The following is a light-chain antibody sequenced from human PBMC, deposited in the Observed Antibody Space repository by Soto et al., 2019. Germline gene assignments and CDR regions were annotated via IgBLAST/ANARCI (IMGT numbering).Light chain of an antibody. J-gene: IGLJ1*01. V-gene: IGLV2-14*01. CDR1: SSDVGGYNY. Sequence: QLVLTQPASVSGSPGQSITISCTGTSSDVGGYNYVAWYQQHPGKAPKLMISEVTDRPSGVSNRFSGSKSGNTASLTISGLQADDEADYYCSSYTSSSTYIFGPGTKVTVL. CDR2: EVT. CDR3: SSYTSSSTYI.